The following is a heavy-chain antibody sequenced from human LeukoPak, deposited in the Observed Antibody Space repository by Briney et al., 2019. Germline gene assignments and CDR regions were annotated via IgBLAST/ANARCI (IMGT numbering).Heavy chain of an antibody. V-gene: IGHV3-23*01. Sequence: AGGSLRLSCTVSGFTVSSNSMSWVRQAPGKGLEWVSAVSSDGINTYYTDSLKGRFTISRDNSENTVFLQMHSLTAEDTAVYYCAKPFGFLEWLYGGYFDSWGQGTLVTVSS. CDR3: AKPFGFLEWLYGGYFDS. D-gene: IGHD3-3*01. CDR2: VSSDGINT. J-gene: IGHJ4*02. CDR1: GFTVSSNS.